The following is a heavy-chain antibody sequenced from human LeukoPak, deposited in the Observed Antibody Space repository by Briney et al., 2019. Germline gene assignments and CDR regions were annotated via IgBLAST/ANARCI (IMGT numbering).Heavy chain of an antibody. CDR2: IIPIFGTA. J-gene: IGHJ6*04. Sequence: SVKVSCKASGGTFSSYAISWVRQAPGQGLEWMGGIIPIFGTANYAQKFQGRVTITADESTSTAYMELSSLRSEDTAVYYCTREKGSTDYGMDVWGKGTTVTVSS. CDR3: TREKGSTDYGMDV. CDR1: GGTFSSYA. D-gene: IGHD2-2*01. V-gene: IGHV1-69*13.